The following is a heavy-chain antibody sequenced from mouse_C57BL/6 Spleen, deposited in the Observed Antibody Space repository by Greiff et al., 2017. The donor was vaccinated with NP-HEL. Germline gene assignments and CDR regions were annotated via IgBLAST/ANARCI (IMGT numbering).Heavy chain of an antibody. Sequence: VQLQQPGAELVKPGASVKLSCKASGYTFTSYWMHWVKQRPGQGLEWIGMIHPNSGSTNYNEKFKSKATLTVDKSSSTAYMQLSSLTSEDSAVYYCASRSTMVSDFDYWGQGTTLTVSS. J-gene: IGHJ2*01. CDR1: GYTFTSYW. CDR2: IHPNSGST. CDR3: ASRSTMVSDFDY. D-gene: IGHD2-2*01. V-gene: IGHV1-64*01.